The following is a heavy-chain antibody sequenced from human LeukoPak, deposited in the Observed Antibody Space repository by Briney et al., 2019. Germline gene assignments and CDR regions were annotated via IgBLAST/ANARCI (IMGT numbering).Heavy chain of an antibody. Sequence: GGSLRLSCAASGFTFSSYAMSWVRQAPGKGLEWVSVIYSGGSTYYADSVKGRFTISRDNSKNTLYLQMNSLRAEDTAVYYCARGGGYDFWSGYYTETYYYYGMDVWGQGTTVTVSS. CDR2: IYSGGST. CDR3: ARGGGYDFWSGYYTETYYYYGMDV. D-gene: IGHD3-3*01. CDR1: GFTFSSYA. J-gene: IGHJ6*02. V-gene: IGHV3-53*01.